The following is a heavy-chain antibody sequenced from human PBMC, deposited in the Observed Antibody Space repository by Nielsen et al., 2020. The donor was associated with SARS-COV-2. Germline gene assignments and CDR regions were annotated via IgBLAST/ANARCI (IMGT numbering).Heavy chain of an antibody. D-gene: IGHD6-19*01. Sequence: GGSLRLSCAASGFTFDDYGMSWVRQAPGKGLEWVSGINWNGGSTGYADSVKGRFTISRDNAKNSLYLQMNSLRAEDTAVYYCARHHSSGWYMRWFDPWGQGTLVTVSS. J-gene: IGHJ5*02. CDR3: ARHHSSGWYMRWFDP. CDR2: INWNGGST. CDR1: GFTFDDYG. V-gene: IGHV3-20*04.